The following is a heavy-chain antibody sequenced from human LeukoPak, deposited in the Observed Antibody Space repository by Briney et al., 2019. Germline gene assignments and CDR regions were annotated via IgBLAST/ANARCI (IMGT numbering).Heavy chain of an antibody. CDR2: IFHSGST. Sequence: SQTLSLTCAVSGGSISSGGYSWSWIRQPPGKGLEWIGYIFHSGSTYYNPSLKSRVTISVDRSKNQFSLKLSSVTAADTAVYYCATFSGSGWYSGNWFDPWGQGTLVTVSS. V-gene: IGHV4-30-2*01. CDR1: GGSISSGGYS. J-gene: IGHJ5*02. CDR3: ATFSGSGWYSGNWFDP. D-gene: IGHD6-19*01.